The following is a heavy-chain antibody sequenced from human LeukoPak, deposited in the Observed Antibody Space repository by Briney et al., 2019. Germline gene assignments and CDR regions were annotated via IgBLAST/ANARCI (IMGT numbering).Heavy chain of an antibody. J-gene: IGHJ4*02. Sequence: SETLSLTCAVYGGSFSGYYWSWIRQPPGKGLEWIGEINHSGSTNYNPSLKSRVTISVDTSKNQFSLKLSSVTAADPAVYKRARSPPRHIRISGRLSRNRGFDYWGQGTLVTVSS. CDR3: ARSPPRHIRISGRLSRNRGFDY. CDR2: INHSGST. D-gene: IGHD1-14*01. CDR1: GGSFSGYY. V-gene: IGHV4-34*01.